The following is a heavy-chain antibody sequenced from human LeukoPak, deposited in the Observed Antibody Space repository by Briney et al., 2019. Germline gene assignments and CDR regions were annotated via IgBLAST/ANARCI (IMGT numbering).Heavy chain of an antibody. D-gene: IGHD3-10*01. J-gene: IGHJ4*02. V-gene: IGHV1-18*01. Sequence: ASVKVSCKASGYTFTSYGISWVRQAPGQGLEWTGWISAYNGNTNYAQKLQGRVTMTTDTSTSTAYMELRSLRSDDTAVYYCARDTKSSGSYYNVYYFDYWGQGTLVTVSS. CDR3: ARDTKSSGSYYNVYYFDY. CDR2: ISAYNGNT. CDR1: GYTFTSYG.